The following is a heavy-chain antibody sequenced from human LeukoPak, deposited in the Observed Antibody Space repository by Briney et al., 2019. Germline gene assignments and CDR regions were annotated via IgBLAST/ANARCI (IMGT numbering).Heavy chain of an antibody. D-gene: IGHD6-13*01. Sequence: SGGSLRLSCAASGFTFSSYEMNWVRQAPGKGLEWVSYISSSGSTIYYADSVKGRFTISRDNAKNSLYLQMNSLRAEDTAVYYCARVAAVTRLDAFDIWGQGTMVTVSS. CDR3: ARVAAVTRLDAFDI. CDR2: ISSSGSTI. V-gene: IGHV3-48*03. J-gene: IGHJ3*02. CDR1: GFTFSSYE.